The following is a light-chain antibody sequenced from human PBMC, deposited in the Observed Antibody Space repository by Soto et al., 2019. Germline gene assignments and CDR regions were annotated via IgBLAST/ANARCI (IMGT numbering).Light chain of an antibody. J-gene: IGKJ5*01. CDR2: KAS. V-gene: IGKV1-5*03. CDR3: QQYHRYPIT. CDR1: QSISSW. Sequence: DIQMTQSPSTLSASVGDRVTITCRASQSISSWLAGYQQKPGKAPKLLIYKASSLESGVPTRFSGSGSGTEFTLTISSLQPDDFATYYCQQYHRYPITFGQGTRLEIK.